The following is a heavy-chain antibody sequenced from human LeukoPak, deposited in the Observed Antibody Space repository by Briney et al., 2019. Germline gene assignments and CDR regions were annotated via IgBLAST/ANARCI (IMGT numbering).Heavy chain of an antibody. D-gene: IGHD3-9*01. CDR2: INPNSGRT. V-gene: IGHV1-2*02. CDR1: GYTFTGHY. J-gene: IGHJ6*02. CDR3: FFKQKTAYDILTGYYRDTYYYYGMDV. Sequence: ASVKVFCKAYGYTFTGHYKHWARKAPGQGPQSMGWINPNSGRTNYAQKFQGRVTMTRDTSISTAYIELCRLRSDDTAVYFFFFKQKTAYDILTGYYRDTYYYYGMDVWGQGTTVTVSS.